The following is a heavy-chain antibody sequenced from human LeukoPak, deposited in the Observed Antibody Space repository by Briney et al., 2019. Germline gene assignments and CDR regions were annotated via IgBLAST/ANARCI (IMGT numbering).Heavy chain of an antibody. CDR2: IYYSGST. CDR3: ARGSRDGYNHIGEPYLSWFDP. V-gene: IGHV4-39*07. Sequence: SETLSLTCTVSGGSISSSSYYWGWIRQPPGKGLEWIGSIYYSGSTYYNPSLKSRVTISVDTSKNQFSLKLSSVTAADTAVYYCARGSRDGYNHIGEPYLSWFDPWGQGTLVTVSS. D-gene: IGHD5-24*01. J-gene: IGHJ5*02. CDR1: GGSISSSSYY.